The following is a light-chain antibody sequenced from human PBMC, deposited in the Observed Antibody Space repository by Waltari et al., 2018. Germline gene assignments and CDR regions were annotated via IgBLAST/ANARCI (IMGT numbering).Light chain of an antibody. Sequence: EIVLTQSPGTLSLSPGERATLSCRASQSVSSSYLAWYQQKPGQAPRLLIYGASSRATGIPDRFSGSGSGTDFTLTISRLEPEDFAVYYCQQYGSPRTFTFGPGTKEDIK. J-gene: IGKJ3*01. CDR3: QQYGSPRTFT. CDR1: QSVSSSY. CDR2: GAS. V-gene: IGKV3-20*01.